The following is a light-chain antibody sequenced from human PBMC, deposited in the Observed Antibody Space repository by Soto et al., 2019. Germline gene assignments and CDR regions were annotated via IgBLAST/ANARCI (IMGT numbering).Light chain of an antibody. J-gene: IGKJ1*01. CDR2: GAS. V-gene: IGKV1-17*01. CDR3: LQHNSYPRT. CDR1: QTIRKS. Sequence: DIQMTQSPSSLSASVGDTISITCRSFQTIRKSLNWYQQRPGKAPKLLIFGASSLHNGVPPRFSGLGSGTHFTLNISSLQPEYFATYFCLQHNSYPRTVGQGTKVDIK.